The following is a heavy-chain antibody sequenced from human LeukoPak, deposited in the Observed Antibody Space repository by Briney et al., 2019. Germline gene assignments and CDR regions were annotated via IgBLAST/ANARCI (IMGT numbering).Heavy chain of an antibody. V-gene: IGHV3-66*01. J-gene: IGHJ4*02. CDR3: VCLGLGGLSLD. CDR2: IYSGGST. Sequence: GGSLRLSCAASGFTVSSNYMSWVRQAPGKGLEWVSVIYSGGSTYYADSVRGRFTISRDNSKNTLYLQMNSLRVEDTAVYYCVCLGLGGLSLDWGQGTLVTVSS. D-gene: IGHD3-16*01. CDR1: GFTVSSNY.